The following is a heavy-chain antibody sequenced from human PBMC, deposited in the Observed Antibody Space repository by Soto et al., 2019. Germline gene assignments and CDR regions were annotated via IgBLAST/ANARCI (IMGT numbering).Heavy chain of an antibody. Sequence: SVKASCKASGVTFSCYTISWVQQAPGQGLEWMGRIIPILGIANYAQKFQGRVTITADKSTSTAYMELSSLRSEDTAVYYCARAYYYDSSGYYEGAFDIWGQGTMVTVSS. V-gene: IGHV1-69*02. CDR1: GVTFSCYT. CDR3: ARAYYYDSSGYYEGAFDI. CDR2: IIPILGIA. J-gene: IGHJ3*02. D-gene: IGHD3-22*01.